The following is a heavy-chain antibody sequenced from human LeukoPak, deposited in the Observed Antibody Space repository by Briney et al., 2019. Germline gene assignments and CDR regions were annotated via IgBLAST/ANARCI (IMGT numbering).Heavy chain of an antibody. CDR1: GVSISSYY. J-gene: IGHJ3*02. V-gene: IGHV4-59*08. CDR3: AKHSPYYDSGGYVLDAFDI. CDR2: IYYSGST. Sequence: KPSETLSLTCTVSGVSISSYYWSWIRQPPGKGLEWIGYIYYSGSTNYNPSLKSRVTISVDTSKNQFSLKLSSVTAADTAVYYCAKHSPYYDSGGYVLDAFDIWGQGTLVTVSS. D-gene: IGHD3-22*01.